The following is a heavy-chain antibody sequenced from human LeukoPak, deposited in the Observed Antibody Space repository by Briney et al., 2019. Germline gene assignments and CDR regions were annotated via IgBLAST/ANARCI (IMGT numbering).Heavy chain of an antibody. J-gene: IGHJ4*02. V-gene: IGHV3-48*02. Sequence: GGSLRLSCAASGFTFSIYSMTWVRQAPGKGLEWVSYISSSSSTISYADSVKGRFTISRDNAKNSLYLQMNSLRDEDTAVYYCARDRPSRQIRKGRPDLDYRPVDYWGQGTLVTVSS. D-gene: IGHD4/OR15-4a*01. CDR1: GFTFSIYS. CDR2: ISSSSSTI. CDR3: ARDRPSRQIRKGRPDLDYRPVDY.